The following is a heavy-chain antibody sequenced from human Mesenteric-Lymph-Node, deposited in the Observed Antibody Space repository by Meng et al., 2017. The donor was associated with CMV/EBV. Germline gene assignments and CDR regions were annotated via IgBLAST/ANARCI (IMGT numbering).Heavy chain of an antibody. CDR1: GFIFSDYY. J-gene: IGHJ4*02. CDR3: ARIPDFFDRDGYFDY. CDR2: ISTSGNIM. Sequence: GESLKISCAASGFIFSDYYMSWLRQAPGKGLEWVSYISTSGNIMYYADSVKGRFTISRDTSKNTLFLQLNSLRAEDAAVYYCARIPDFFDRDGYFDYWGQGTLVTVSS. D-gene: IGHD3-22*01. V-gene: IGHV3-11*04.